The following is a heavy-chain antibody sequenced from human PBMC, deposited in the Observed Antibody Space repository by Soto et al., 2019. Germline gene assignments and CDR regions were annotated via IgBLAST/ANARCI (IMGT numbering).Heavy chain of an antibody. J-gene: IGHJ3*02. CDR3: ARAWGASNDIVVVPAAMATHAFDI. D-gene: IGHD2-2*01. CDR2: INPNSGGT. CDR1: GYTFTGYY. V-gene: IGHV1-2*04. Sequence: ASVKVSCKASGYTFTGYYMHWVRQAPGQGLEWMGWINPNSGGTNYAQKFQGWVTMTRDTSISTAYMELSRLRSDDTAVYYCARAWGASNDIVVVPAAMATHAFDIWGQGTMVTVSS.